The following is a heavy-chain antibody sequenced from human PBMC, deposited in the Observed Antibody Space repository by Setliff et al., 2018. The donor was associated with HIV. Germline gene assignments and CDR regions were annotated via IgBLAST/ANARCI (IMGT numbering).Heavy chain of an antibody. J-gene: IGHJ6*02. V-gene: IGHV1-58*02. CDR1: GFTFSSSA. CDR3: AAGEITMVRGVIRYYYYGMDV. Sequence: GASVQVSCKASGFTFSSSAMQWVRQARGQRLEYIGWIVVGSGDTNYSQKFQERLTITRDMSTSTAYMELNSLRSEDTAVYYCAAGEITMVRGVIRYYYYGMDVWGQGTTVTVSS. CDR2: IVVGSGDT. D-gene: IGHD3-10*01.